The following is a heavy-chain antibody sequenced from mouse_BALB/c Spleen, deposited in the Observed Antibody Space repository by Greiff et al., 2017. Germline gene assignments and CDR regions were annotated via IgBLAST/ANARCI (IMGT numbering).Heavy chain of an antibody. D-gene: IGHD2-10*02. J-gene: IGHJ1*01. CDR2: LSYSGST. CDR1: GYSITSDYA. CDR3: ARKGLVWSLYWYFDV. V-gene: IGHV3-2*02. Sequence: EVKLVESGPGLVKPSQSLSLTCTVTGYSITSDYAWNWIRQFPGNKLEWMGYLSYSGSTSYNPSLKSRISITRDTSKNQFFLQLNSVTTEDTATYYCARKGLVWSLYWYFDVWGAGTTVTVSS.